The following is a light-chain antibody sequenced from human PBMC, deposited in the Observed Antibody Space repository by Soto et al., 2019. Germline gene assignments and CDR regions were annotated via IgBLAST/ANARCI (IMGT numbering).Light chain of an antibody. V-gene: IGLV2-14*01. Sequence: QSALTQPASVSGSAVQSITISCTGTSSDVGAYNYVSWYQHHPGKVPKLLIYEVTNRPSGVSDRFSGSKSGNTASLTISGLQAEDEADYYCSSKRDSSTLFVFGTGTKVTVL. CDR2: EVT. CDR1: SSDVGAYNY. J-gene: IGLJ1*01. CDR3: SSKRDSSTLFV.